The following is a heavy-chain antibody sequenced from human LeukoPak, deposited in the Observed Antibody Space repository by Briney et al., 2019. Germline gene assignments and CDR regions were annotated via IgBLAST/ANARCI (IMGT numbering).Heavy chain of an antibody. V-gene: IGHV4-30-4*08. Sequence: KSSETLSLTCTVSGGSISSGDYYWSWIRQPPGKGLEWIGYIYYSGSTYYNPSLKSRVTISVDTSENQFSLKLSSVTAADTAVNYCARGDYDILTGYYLRWFDPWGQVTLVTVSS. D-gene: IGHD3-9*01. CDR2: IYYSGST. CDR3: ARGDYDILTGYYLRWFDP. J-gene: IGHJ5*02. CDR1: GGSISSGDYY.